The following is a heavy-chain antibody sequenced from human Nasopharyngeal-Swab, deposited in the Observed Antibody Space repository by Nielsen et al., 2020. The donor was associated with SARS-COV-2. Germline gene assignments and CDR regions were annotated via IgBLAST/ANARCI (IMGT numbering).Heavy chain of an antibody. J-gene: IGHJ6*02. CDR3: ARDEQLAYGMDV. CDR1: GFTFSSYS. D-gene: IGHD6-6*01. V-gene: IGHV3-21*01. CDR2: ISSSSSYI. Sequence: GGSLRLSCAASGFTFSSYSMNWVRQAPGKGLGWVSSISSSSSYIYYADSVKGRFTISRDNAKNSLYLQMNSLRAEDTAVYYCARDEQLAYGMDVWGQGTTVTVSS.